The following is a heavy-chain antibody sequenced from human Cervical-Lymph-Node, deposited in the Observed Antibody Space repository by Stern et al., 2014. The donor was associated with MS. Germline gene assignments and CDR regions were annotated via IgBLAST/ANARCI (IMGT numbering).Heavy chain of an antibody. V-gene: IGHV4-31*03. Sequence: VQLVESGPGLVKPSQTLSLTCTVSGGSISSGGYYWSWIRQHPGKGLEWVGYIYYSGSTYYNPSLKSRVTISVDTSKNQFSLKLSSVTAADTAVYYCARDRGTGTTPFYYYYGMDVWGQGTTVTVSS. CDR2: IYYSGST. CDR3: ARDRGTGTTPFYYYYGMDV. D-gene: IGHD1-7*01. J-gene: IGHJ6*02. CDR1: GGSISSGGYY.